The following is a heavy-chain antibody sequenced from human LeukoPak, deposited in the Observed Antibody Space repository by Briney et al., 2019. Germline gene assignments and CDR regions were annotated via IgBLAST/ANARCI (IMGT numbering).Heavy chain of an antibody. J-gene: IGHJ2*01. V-gene: IGHV1-8*01. D-gene: IGHD2-15*01. Sequence: ASVTVSCKASGYTFTSYDISWVRQATGQGLEWMGWMNPISGNTGYAQKFQGRVTMTRSTSISTAYMELSSLRSEDTAVYHCARPYCSGGDCLRYFDLWGRGTLITVSS. CDR3: ARPYCSGGDCLRYFDL. CDR1: GYTFTSYD. CDR2: MNPISGNT.